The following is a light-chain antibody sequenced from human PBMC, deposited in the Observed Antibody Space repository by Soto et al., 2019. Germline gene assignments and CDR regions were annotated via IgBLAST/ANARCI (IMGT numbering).Light chain of an antibody. J-gene: IGKJ1*01. CDR1: QAIGIY. CDR3: QKYSGAPPT. CDR2: AAS. Sequence: DIQMTQSPSSLSTSVGDRVTITCRASQAIGIYLAWYQQKPGKVPKLLIYAASTLQSGVPSRFSGSGSGTDFTVTINSLQPEDVATYYCQKYSGAPPTFGQGTKVVIK. V-gene: IGKV1-27*01.